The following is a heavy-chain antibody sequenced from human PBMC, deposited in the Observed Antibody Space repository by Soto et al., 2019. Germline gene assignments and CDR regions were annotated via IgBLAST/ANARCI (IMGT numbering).Heavy chain of an antibody. CDR2: IYYSGST. CDR3: ARRSYSSSSPRFDP. D-gene: IGHD6-6*01. V-gene: IGHV4-59*08. J-gene: IGHJ5*02. Sequence: SETLSLTCTVSGGYLSRYYSIWIRQPPGKGLEWIGYIYYSGSTNYNPSLKSRVTISVDTSKNQFSLKLSSVTAADTAVYYCARRSYSSSSPRFDPWGQGTLVTVSS. CDR1: GGYLSRYY.